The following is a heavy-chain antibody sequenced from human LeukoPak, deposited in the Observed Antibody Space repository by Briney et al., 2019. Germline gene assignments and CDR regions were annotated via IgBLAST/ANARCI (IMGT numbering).Heavy chain of an antibody. CDR2: IHDGGAT. Sequence: SQTLSLTCTVSGGSTSNGGYYWTWIRQHPGKGLEWIGYIHDGGATYYDPSLKSRVTISLDTSKNQFSLNLTSVTAADTALYYCATQPGIAAAGLFYWGQGTLVTVSS. J-gene: IGHJ4*02. V-gene: IGHV4-31*03. D-gene: IGHD6-13*01. CDR1: GGSTSNGGYY. CDR3: ATQPGIAAAGLFY.